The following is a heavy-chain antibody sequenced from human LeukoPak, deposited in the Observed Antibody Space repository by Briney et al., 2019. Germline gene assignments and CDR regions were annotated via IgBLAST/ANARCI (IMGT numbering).Heavy chain of an antibody. CDR3: ARRDYYDSSGPTGLDY. CDR1: GSSFTSYW. J-gene: IGHJ4*02. Sequence: GESLKISCKGSGSSFTSYWIGWVRPMPGKGLEWMGIIYPGDSDTRYSPSFQGQVTISADKSISTAYLQWSSLKASDTAMYYCARRDYYDSSGPTGLDYWGQGTLVTVSS. CDR2: IYPGDSDT. D-gene: IGHD3-22*01. V-gene: IGHV5-51*01.